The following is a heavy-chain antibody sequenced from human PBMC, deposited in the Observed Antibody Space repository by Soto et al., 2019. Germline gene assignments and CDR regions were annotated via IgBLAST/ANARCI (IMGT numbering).Heavy chain of an antibody. CDR1: GFTFSSSW. CDR2: INSNGTSR. CDR3: ARPGAGIAVAGGGAFDI. J-gene: IGHJ3*02. D-gene: IGHD6-19*01. V-gene: IGHV3-74*01. Sequence: PGGSLRLSCAASGFTFSSSWMHWVRHGPGKGLVWVSRINSNGTSRSYADSVKGRFTISRDNAKNTLYLQMNSLRDEDTAVYYCARPGAGIAVAGGGAFDIWGQGTMVTVS.